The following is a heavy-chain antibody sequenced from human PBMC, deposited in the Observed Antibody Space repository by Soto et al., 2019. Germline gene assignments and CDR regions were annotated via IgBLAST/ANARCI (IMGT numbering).Heavy chain of an antibody. D-gene: IGHD2-15*01. J-gene: IGHJ3*01. V-gene: IGHV3-9*01. CDR1: GFSLDDYA. Sequence: PGGSLRLSGAASGFSLDDYAVHWVRQIPGKGLQWVSGFTWNSGVIGYADSVKGRSTIYTDSAKSSLSLQVNSLRAEDPALYYCANDFDHCSDTSGNHRMRAFDAWGQGTMVTVSS. CDR3: ANDFDHCSDTSGNHRMRAFDA. CDR2: FTWNSGVI.